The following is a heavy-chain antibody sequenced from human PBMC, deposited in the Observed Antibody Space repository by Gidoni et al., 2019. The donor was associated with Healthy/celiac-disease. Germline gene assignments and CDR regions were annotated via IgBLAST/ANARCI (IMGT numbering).Heavy chain of an antibody. CDR3: ARDGFGDLYYFDY. V-gene: IGHV3-21*01. CDR2: ISSSSSYI. CDR1: GFTFSSYS. Sequence: EVQLVESGGGLVKPGGSLRLSCAASGFTFSSYSMNWVRQAPGKGLEWVSSISSSSSYIYYADSVKGRFTISRDNAKNSLYLQMNSLRAEDTAVYYCARDGFGDLYYFDYWGQGTLVTVSS. D-gene: IGHD4-17*01. J-gene: IGHJ4*02.